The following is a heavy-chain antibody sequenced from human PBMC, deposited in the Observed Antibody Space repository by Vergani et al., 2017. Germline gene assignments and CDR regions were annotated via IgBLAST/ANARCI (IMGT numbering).Heavy chain of an antibody. CDR1: GYTLTELS. CDR3: ATAGHYHMLTGYYKAHAFDI. CDR2: FDPEDGET. V-gene: IGHV1-24*01. J-gene: IGHJ3*02. Sequence: QVQLVQSGAEVKKPGASVKVSCKVSGYTLTELSMHWVRQAPGKGLEWMGGFDPEDGETIYAQKFQGRVTMTDDTSTDTAYMELSSLRSEDTAVYYCATAGHYHMLTGYYKAHAFDIWGQGSMVTVSS. D-gene: IGHD3-9*01.